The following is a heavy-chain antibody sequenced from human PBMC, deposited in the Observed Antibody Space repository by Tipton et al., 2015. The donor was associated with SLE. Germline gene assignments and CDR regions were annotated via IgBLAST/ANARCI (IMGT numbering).Heavy chain of an antibody. Sequence: SLRLSCAASGFSFNIYAMHWVRQAPGKGLEWVSSISGDSRYIYYADSVKGRFTISRDNAKKSLYLQMNSLRAEDTAVYYCARGDETYYGSGSYYNWFDLWGQGTLVTVSS. CDR3: ARGDETYYGSGSYYNWFDL. CDR2: ISGDSRYI. CDR1: GFSFNIYA. V-gene: IGHV3-21*01. J-gene: IGHJ5*02. D-gene: IGHD3-10*01.